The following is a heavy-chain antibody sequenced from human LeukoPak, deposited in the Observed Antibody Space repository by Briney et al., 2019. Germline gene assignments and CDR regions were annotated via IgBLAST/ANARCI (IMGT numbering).Heavy chain of an antibody. CDR3: ARDLSPHTIFGVVIYYYYGMDV. D-gene: IGHD3-3*01. J-gene: IGHJ6*02. V-gene: IGHV1-46*01. CDR2: INPSGGST. CDR1: GYTFTSYY. Sequence: GASVKVSCKASGYTFTSYYMHWVRQVPGQGLEWMGIINPSGGSTSYAQKFQGRVTMTRDTSTSTVYMELSSLRSEDTAVYYCARDLSPHTIFGVVIYYYYGMDVWGQGTTVTVSS.